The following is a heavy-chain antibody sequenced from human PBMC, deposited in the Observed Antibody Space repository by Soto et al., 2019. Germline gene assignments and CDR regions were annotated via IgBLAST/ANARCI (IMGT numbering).Heavy chain of an antibody. D-gene: IGHD3-16*01. J-gene: IGHJ4*02. V-gene: IGHV3-30-3*01. Sequence: QVQLVESGGGVVQPGRSLRLSCAASGFTFSSYAMHWVRQAPGKGLEWVAVISYDGSNKYYADSVKGRFTISRDNSKNTLYLKMNSLRDDDRAVYYFARSYEGDYFVYWGQGTLVTVSS. CDR2: ISYDGSNK. CDR1: GFTFSSYA. CDR3: ARSYEGDYFVY.